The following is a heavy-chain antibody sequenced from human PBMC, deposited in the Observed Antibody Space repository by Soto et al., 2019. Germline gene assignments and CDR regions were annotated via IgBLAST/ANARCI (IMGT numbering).Heavy chain of an antibody. D-gene: IGHD2-15*01. CDR1: GFSLGTYGVA. CDR3: ADMGPRYCTTCARGWGLDAFDF. J-gene: IGHJ3*01. Sequence: QITLQESGPTVVKPTQTLTLTCTLSGFSLGTYGVAVAWIRQPPGKGLEWLGLVYWDDDKRYSPSLVSRLTITTHTSKNQVVLAMTNIDPSDTATYYCADMGPRYCTTCARGWGLDAFDFWGQGTMVTVS. CDR2: VYWDDDK. V-gene: IGHV2-5*02.